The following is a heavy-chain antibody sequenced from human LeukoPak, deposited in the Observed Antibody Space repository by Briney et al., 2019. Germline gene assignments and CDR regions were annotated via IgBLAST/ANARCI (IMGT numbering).Heavy chain of an antibody. CDR3: ARAPRIYDNSGYYLVEYFDL. V-gene: IGHV3-53*01. D-gene: IGHD3-22*01. Sequence: PGRSLRLSCAASGFTVSTNYMSWVRQAPGTGLEWVSTIYSGGSTSYADSVKGRFTISRDISKNTLFLQMSSLTAEDTAVYYCARAPRIYDNSGYYLVEYFDLWGRGTLVTVSS. J-gene: IGHJ2*01. CDR1: GFTVSTNY. CDR2: IYSGGST.